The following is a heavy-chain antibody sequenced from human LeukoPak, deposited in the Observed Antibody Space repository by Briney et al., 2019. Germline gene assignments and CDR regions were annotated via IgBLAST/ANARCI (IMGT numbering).Heavy chain of an antibody. D-gene: IGHD3-10*01. V-gene: IGHV4-59*01. CDR1: GGSLSNYY. J-gene: IGHJ5*02. Sequence: SETLSLTCTASGGSLSNYYWSWIWQYPGQGLEWIVYIYYSGSTTYKPSHKSRVSISVATSENQFSLKLTSVTAADTAVYYCARAGGNRFDPWGQGILVTVSS. CDR2: IYYSGST. CDR3: ARAGGNRFDP.